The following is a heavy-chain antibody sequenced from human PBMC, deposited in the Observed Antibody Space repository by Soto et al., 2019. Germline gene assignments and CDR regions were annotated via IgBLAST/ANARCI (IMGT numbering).Heavy chain of an antibody. CDR3: TRGPRPSSTGTGDL. V-gene: IGHV3-74*01. D-gene: IGHD1-1*01. CDR1: GFTFTRHS. CDR2: ISDDGARI. J-gene: IGHJ5*02. Sequence: PGGSLRLSCAASGFTFTRHSMNWVRQAAGKGLEWVSRISDDGARIDYADFVKGRFTIARDNAKNTLFLQMRSLRGEDTAVYYWTRGPRPSSTGTGDLWGRGALVTVSS.